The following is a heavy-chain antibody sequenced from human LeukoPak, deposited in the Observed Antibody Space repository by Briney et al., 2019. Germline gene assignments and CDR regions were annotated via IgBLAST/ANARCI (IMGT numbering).Heavy chain of an antibody. Sequence: PGGSLRLSCAASGFPVSSNYMSWVRQAPGKGLEWVSLIYNDGTRTYYADSVKGRFTISRDTSSGTVSLQMDSLRPEDTAVYYCATDGYHYFDYWGQGTLVTVSS. J-gene: IGHJ4*02. V-gene: IGHV3-53*01. CDR2: IYNDGTRT. D-gene: IGHD5-12*01. CDR3: ATDGYHYFDY. CDR1: GFPVSSNY.